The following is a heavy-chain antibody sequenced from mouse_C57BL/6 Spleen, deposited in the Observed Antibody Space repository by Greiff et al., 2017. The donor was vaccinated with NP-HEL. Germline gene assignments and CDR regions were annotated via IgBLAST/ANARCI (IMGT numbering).Heavy chain of an antibody. V-gene: IGHV1-69*01. CDR2: IDPSDSYT. Sequence: QVQLQQPGAELVMPGASVKLSCKASGYTFTSYWMHWVKQRPGQGLEWIGEIDPSDSYTNYNQKFKGKSTLTVDKSSSTAYMQLSSLTSEDSAVYYCARGLPLDAMDYWGQGTSVTVS. J-gene: IGHJ4*01. CDR1: GYTFTSYW. D-gene: IGHD2-10*02. CDR3: ARGLPLDAMDY.